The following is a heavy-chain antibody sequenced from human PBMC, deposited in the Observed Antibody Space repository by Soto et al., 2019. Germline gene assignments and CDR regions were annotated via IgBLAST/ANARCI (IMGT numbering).Heavy chain of an antibody. CDR1: GGSISSYY. Sequence: SETLSLTCTVSGGSISSYYWSWIRQPPGKGLEWIGYIYYSGSTNYNPSLKSRVTIPVDTSKNQFPLKLSSVTAADTAVYYCARAGRGGSHNSRYLDYWGQGTLVTVSS. D-gene: IGHD3-10*01. CDR2: IYYSGST. J-gene: IGHJ4*02. V-gene: IGHV4-59*01. CDR3: ARAGRGGSHNSRYLDY.